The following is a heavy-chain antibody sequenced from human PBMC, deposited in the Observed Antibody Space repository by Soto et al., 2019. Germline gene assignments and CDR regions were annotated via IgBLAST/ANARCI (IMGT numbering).Heavy chain of an antibody. V-gene: IGHV3-30-3*01. CDR3: ARDQRTMIVVVINLVFDY. D-gene: IGHD3-22*01. CDR2: ISYDGSNK. J-gene: IGHJ4*02. Sequence: ESGGGVVQPGRSLRLSCAASGFTFSSYAMHWVRQAPGKGLEWVAVISYDGSNKYYADSVKGRFTISRDNSKNTLYLQMNSLRAEDTAVYYCARDQRTMIVVVINLVFDYWGQGTLVTVSS. CDR1: GFTFSSYA.